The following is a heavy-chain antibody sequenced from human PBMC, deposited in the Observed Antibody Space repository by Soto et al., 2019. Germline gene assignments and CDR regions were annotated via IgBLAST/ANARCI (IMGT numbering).Heavy chain of an antibody. CDR2: IIPMFGTT. J-gene: IGHJ5*02. V-gene: IGHV1-69*01. CDR3: ARAAIHGSSWYFWFDP. D-gene: IGHD6-13*01. Sequence: QVQLVQSGSEVKMPGSSVKVSCKTSXXTFSRHAINWVRQASGQGLEWMGGIIPMFGTTNYAQKFKGRVTISADESTSTAYMELSSLRSEDAAVYYCARAAIHGSSWYFWFDPWGQGTLVTVSS. CDR1: XXTFSRHA.